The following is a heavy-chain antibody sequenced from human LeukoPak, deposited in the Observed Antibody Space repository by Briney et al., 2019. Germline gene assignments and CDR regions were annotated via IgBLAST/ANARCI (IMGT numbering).Heavy chain of an antibody. J-gene: IGHJ4*02. D-gene: IGHD1-26*01. V-gene: IGHV3-74*01. CDR1: GFTFSSNW. CDR2: SNEDGSTT. CDR3: VRDLGGRSGH. Sequence: GGSLRLSCAASGFTFSSNWMHWVRQAPGKELVWVSRSNEDGSTTNYADSVKGRFTISRDNAKNTLYLQMNSLTAEDTAVYYCVRDLGGRSGHWGQGTLVTVSS.